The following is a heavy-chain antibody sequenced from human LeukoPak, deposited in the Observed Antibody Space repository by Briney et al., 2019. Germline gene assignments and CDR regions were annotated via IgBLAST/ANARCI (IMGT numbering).Heavy chain of an antibody. Sequence: GGSLRLSCAASGFTLSSYSMNWVRQAPGKAGECVTYILSSSSNTIYYADEVKRRFTISRDNAKNSLYLQMNSLRDEDTAVYCCARDIHYAFDIWGQGTMVTVSS. V-gene: IGHV3-48*02. CDR3: ARDIHYAFDI. CDR1: GFTLSSYS. D-gene: IGHD2-2*02. J-gene: IGHJ3*02. CDR2: ILSSSSNTI.